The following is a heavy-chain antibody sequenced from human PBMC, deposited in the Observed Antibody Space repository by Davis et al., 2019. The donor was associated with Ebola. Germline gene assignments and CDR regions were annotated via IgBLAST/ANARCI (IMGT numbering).Heavy chain of an antibody. D-gene: IGHD5-12*01. CDR2: INPSGGTS. J-gene: IGHJ4*02. V-gene: IGHV1-46*01. Sequence: ASVKVSCKASGYIFTNYYIHWVRQAPGQGLEWMGIINPSGGTSTYAQKFQGRVTMTRDTATGTAYMELSRLRSDDTALYYCAREYFSYSGSTYAVDYWGQGTLVTVSS. CDR3: AREYFSYSGSTYAVDY. CDR1: GYIFTNYY.